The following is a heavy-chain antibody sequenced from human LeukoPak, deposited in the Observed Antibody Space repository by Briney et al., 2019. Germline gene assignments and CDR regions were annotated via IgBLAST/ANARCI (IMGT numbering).Heavy chain of an antibody. Sequence: GGSLRLSCAASGVTLSSYAMSWARQAPGKGLEWVSVIYSGGSTYYADSVKGRFTISRDNSKNTLYLQMNSLRAEDTAVYYCARKYYDSSGYYYGGAFDIWGQGTMDTVSS. CDR1: GVTLSSYA. D-gene: IGHD3-22*01. CDR2: IYSGGST. V-gene: IGHV3-53*01. J-gene: IGHJ3*02. CDR3: ARKYYDSSGYYYGGAFDI.